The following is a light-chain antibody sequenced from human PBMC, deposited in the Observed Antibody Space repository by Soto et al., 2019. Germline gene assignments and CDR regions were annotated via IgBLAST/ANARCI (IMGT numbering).Light chain of an antibody. CDR3: TSFAPGRISV. CDR2: EVS. CDR1: SSDIGAYDL. Sequence: ALTQRPSLSGSPGQSITICCSGTSSDIGAYDLVSWYQQHPGRAPNLIIYEVSHRFSGLSYRFSGSTSGNTASLTISGLQAEDEGDYYCTSFAPGRISVFGSGTKVTVL. V-gene: IGLV2-14*03. J-gene: IGLJ1*01.